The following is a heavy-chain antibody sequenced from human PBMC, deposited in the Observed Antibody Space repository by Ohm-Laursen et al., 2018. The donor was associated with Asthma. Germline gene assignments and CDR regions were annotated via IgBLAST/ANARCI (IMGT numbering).Heavy chain of an antibody. Sequence: SLRLSCAASGFTFSSYWMHWVRQAPGKGLMWVSRINSDGSVKNYADSVKGRFTISRDNAKNTLYLQMNSLRAEDTAAYYCVRDIGRDKTGTWGQGTLVTVSS. V-gene: IGHV3-74*01. J-gene: IGHJ4*02. D-gene: IGHD1/OR15-1a*01. CDR2: INSDGSVK. CDR1: GFTFSSYW. CDR3: VRDIGRDKTGT.